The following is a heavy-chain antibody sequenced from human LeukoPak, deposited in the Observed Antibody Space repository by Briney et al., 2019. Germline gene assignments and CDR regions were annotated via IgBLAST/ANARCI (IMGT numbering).Heavy chain of an antibody. CDR2: ISGNGGST. CDR3: AKASSGSYANFDY. J-gene: IGHJ4*02. V-gene: IGHV3-23*01. CDR1: GFTFSSYA. D-gene: IGHD3-10*01. Sequence: GGSLRLSCAASGFTFSSYAMSWVRQAPGKGLEWVSAISGNGGSTYYADSVKGRFTISRDNSKNTLYLQMNSLRAEDTAVYYCAKASSGSYANFDYWGQGTLVTVSS.